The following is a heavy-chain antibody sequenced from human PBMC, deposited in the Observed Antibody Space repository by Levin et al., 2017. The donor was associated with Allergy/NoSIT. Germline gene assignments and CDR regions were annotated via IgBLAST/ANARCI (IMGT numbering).Heavy chain of an antibody. CDR3: ARQSGSIAVAGRPDAFDI. CDR1: GYTFTSYY. Sequence: PGGSLRLSCKASGYTFTSYYMHWVRQAPGQGLEWMGIINPSGGSTSYAQKFQGRVTMTRDTSTSTVYMELSSLRSEDTAVYYCARQSGSIAVAGRPDAFDIWGQGTMVTVSS. CDR2: INPSGGST. V-gene: IGHV1-46*01. D-gene: IGHD6-19*01. J-gene: IGHJ3*02.